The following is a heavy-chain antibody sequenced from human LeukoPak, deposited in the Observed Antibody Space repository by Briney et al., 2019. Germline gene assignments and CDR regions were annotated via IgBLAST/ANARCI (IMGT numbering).Heavy chain of an antibody. D-gene: IGHD2-8*01. V-gene: IGHV3-21*01. CDR3: ARFYGVWYALDY. CDR1: GFTFSSYS. Sequence: GGSLRLSCAASGFTFSSYSMNWVRQAPGKGLEWVSSISSSSSYIYYADSVKGRFTNSRDNAKDSLYLQMNSLRAEDTAVYYCARFYGVWYALDYWGQGTLVTVSS. CDR2: ISSSSSYI. J-gene: IGHJ4*02.